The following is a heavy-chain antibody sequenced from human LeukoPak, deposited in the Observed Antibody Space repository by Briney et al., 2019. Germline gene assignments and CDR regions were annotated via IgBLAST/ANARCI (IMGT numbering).Heavy chain of an antibody. CDR1: GFTFSNAW. CDR3: TTDLDYYSSGYYYDGAFDI. D-gene: IGHD3-22*01. Sequence: GGSLRLSCAASGFTFSNAWMSWVRQAPGKGLEWVGRIKSKTDGGTTDYAAPVKGRFTISRDDSKNTLYLKMNSLKTEHTAVYYCTTDLDYYSSGYYYDGAFDIWGQATMVTVSS. CDR2: IKSKTDGGTT. J-gene: IGHJ3*02. V-gene: IGHV3-15*01.